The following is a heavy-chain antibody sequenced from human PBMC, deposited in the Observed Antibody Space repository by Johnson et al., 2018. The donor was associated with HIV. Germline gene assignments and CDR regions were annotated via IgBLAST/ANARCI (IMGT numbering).Heavy chain of an antibody. V-gene: IGHV3-23*04. CDR1: GFTFRSYA. CDR3: AKDIAAAGNDAFDL. D-gene: IGHD6-13*01. J-gene: IGHJ3*01. Sequence: VQLVESGGALVQPGGSLRLSCAASGFTFRSYAMSWVRQAPGKGLGWVSGISGSGGSTYYADSVKGRFTISRDNAKNSLYLQMNSLRAEDTAVYYCAKDIAAAGNDAFDLWGQGTMVTVSS. CDR2: ISGSGGST.